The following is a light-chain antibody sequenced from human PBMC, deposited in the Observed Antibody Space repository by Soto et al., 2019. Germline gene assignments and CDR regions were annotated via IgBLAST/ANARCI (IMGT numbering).Light chain of an antibody. CDR2: GAS. CDR1: QSVSSN. CDR3: QHYNNGPPWT. Sequence: EIVMTQSPATLSVSPGERATLSCRASQSVSSNLAWYQQKPGQAPRPLIYGASTRATGIPARFSVSGSGTEFTLTISGLQSEDFAVYYCQHYNNGPPWTFGQGTKVEIK. V-gene: IGKV3-15*01. J-gene: IGKJ1*01.